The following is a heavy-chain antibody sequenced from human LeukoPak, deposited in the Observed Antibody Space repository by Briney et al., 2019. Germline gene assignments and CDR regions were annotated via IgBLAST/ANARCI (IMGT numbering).Heavy chain of an antibody. CDR3: ARDTMVRGVILTHGFDP. D-gene: IGHD3-10*01. CDR1: GYTFTSYG. Sequence: GASVTVSCTASGYTFTSYGISWVRQAPGQGLEWMGWISAYNGNTNYAQKLQGRVTMTTDTSTSTAYMELRSLRSDDTAVYYCARDTMVRGVILTHGFDPWGQGTLVTVSS. V-gene: IGHV1-18*01. J-gene: IGHJ5*02. CDR2: ISAYNGNT.